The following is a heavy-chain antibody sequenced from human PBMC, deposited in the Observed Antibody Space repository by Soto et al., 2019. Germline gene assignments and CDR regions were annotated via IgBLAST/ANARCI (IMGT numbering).Heavy chain of an antibody. V-gene: IGHV3-23*01. CDR2: ISGSGGST. D-gene: IGHD3-3*01. J-gene: IGHJ4*02. Sequence: PGGSLRLSCAASGFTFSSYAMSWVRQAPGKGLEWVSAISGSGGSTYYADSVKGRFTISRDNSKNTLYLQMNSLRAEDTAVYYCAKESPPSPYYDFWSGYPEFAYWGQGTLVTVSS. CDR3: AKESPPSPYYDFWSGYPEFAY. CDR1: GFTFSSYA.